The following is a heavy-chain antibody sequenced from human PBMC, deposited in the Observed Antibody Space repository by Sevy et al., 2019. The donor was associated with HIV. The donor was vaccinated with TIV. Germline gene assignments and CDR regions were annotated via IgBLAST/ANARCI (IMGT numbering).Heavy chain of an antibody. CDR3: ARGPIARSDY. CDR2: IKQDGSEK. D-gene: IGHD6-13*01. J-gene: IGHJ4*02. CDR1: VFTFSSYW. V-gene: IGHV3-7*03. Sequence: GGSLRLSCAASVFTFSSYWRSWVRQAPGKGLEWVANIKQDGSEKYYVDSVKGRFTISRDNAKNSLYLQMNSLRAEDTAVYYCARGPIARSDYWGQGTLVTVSS.